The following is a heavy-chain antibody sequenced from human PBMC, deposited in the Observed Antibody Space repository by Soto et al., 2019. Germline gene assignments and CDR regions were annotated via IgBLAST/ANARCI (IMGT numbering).Heavy chain of an antibody. CDR2: INPHAGVT. CDR1: GYTFTGDY. Sequence: ASVKVSGKTSGYTFTGDYIHWVRQAPGKGLEWMGWINPHAGVTNNAQILQRWVTMTRDTTISTVYMEMTRLKSDTAAVYYCAREPAGVAGTLDPWGQGTLVTVSS. J-gene: IGHJ5*02. CDR3: AREPAGVAGTLDP. D-gene: IGHD6-19*01. V-gene: IGHV1-2*04.